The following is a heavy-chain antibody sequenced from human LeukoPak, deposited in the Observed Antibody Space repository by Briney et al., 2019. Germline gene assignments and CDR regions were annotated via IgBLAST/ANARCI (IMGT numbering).Heavy chain of an antibody. D-gene: IGHD6-13*01. CDR3: ARGAYSSSWYATFYFDY. CDR2: IYTSGST. CDR1: GGSISNSY. V-gene: IGHV4-4*07. Sequence: SETLSLTCTVSGGSISNSYWSWIRQPAGKGLEWIGRIYTSGSTNYNPSLKSRVTMSVDTSKNQFSLKLSSVTAADTAVYYCARGAYSSSWYATFYFDYWGQGTLVTVSS. J-gene: IGHJ4*02.